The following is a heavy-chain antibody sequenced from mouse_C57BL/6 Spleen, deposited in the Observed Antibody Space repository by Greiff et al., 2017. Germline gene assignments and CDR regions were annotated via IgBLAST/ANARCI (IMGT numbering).Heavy chain of an antibody. D-gene: IGHD3-2*02. Sequence: EVQLQQSGAELVKPGASVKLSCTASGFNIKDYYMHWVKQRTEQGLEWIGRIDPEDGETKSAPKFQGKATITADTSSNTAYLQLSSLTSEDTAVYYCARGTTAQAPFAYWGQGTLVTVSA. CDR2: IDPEDGET. CDR1: GFNIKDYY. CDR3: ARGTTAQAPFAY. V-gene: IGHV14-2*01. J-gene: IGHJ3*01.